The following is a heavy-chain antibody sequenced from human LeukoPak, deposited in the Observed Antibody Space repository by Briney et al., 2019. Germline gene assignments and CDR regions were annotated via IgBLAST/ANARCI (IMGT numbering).Heavy chain of an antibody. CDR1: GGSINSNSFY. CDR2: ICYTGST. CDR3: ATLKNVGSIEFDY. D-gene: IGHD1-26*01. V-gene: IGHV4-39*01. J-gene: IGHJ4*02. Sequence: SETLSLTCNVSGGSINSNSFYWSWIRQPPGKGLEWIGNICYTGSTYYNPSLNSRVTISVDTSKNQFSLKLSSVTAADTAVYYCATLKNVGSIEFDYWGQGTLVTVSS.